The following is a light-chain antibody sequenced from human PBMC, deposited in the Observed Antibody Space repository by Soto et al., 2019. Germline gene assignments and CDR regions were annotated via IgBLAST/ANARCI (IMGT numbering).Light chain of an antibody. Sequence: DIQMTQSPSSLSASVGDRVTITCRASQSISSYLNWYQQKPGKAPKLLIYAASSLQSGVPSRFSGSGSGTDFTLTISSLQPEDFATYYCQQSYSTPPTFGQGRLLE. J-gene: IGKJ5*01. CDR3: QQSYSTPPT. V-gene: IGKV1-39*01. CDR2: AAS. CDR1: QSISSY.